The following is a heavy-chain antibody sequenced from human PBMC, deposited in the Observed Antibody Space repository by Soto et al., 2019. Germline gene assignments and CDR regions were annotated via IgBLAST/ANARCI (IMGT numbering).Heavy chain of an antibody. CDR3: ARSAYYYDSSGSLLY. J-gene: IGHJ4*02. V-gene: IGHV1-18*01. CDR2: ISAYNGIT. CDR1: GYTFTSYG. D-gene: IGHD3-22*01. Sequence: GASVKVSCKASGYTFTSYGISWVRQAPGQGLEWMGWISAYNGITNYAQKLQGRVTMTTDTSTSTAYMELRSLRSDDTAVYYCARSAYYYDSSGSLLYWGQGTLVTVSS.